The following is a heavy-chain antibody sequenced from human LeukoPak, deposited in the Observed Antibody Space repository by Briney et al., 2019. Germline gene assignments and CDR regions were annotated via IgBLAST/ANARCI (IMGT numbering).Heavy chain of an antibody. CDR3: ARGTYGDYDAPTK. D-gene: IGHD4-17*01. J-gene: IGHJ4*02. Sequence: GGSLRLSCAASGFSFSNHGMNWVRQAPGKGLEWVSSISSSSSYIYYADSVKGRFTISRDNAKNSLYLQMNSLRAEDTAVYYCARGTYGDYDAPTKWGQGTLVTVSS. CDR2: ISSSSSYI. CDR1: GFSFSNHG. V-gene: IGHV3-21*01.